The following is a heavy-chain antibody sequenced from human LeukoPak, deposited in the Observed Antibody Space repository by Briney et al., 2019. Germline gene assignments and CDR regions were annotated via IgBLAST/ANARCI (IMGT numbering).Heavy chain of an antibody. CDR3: ARGVNYYGSGSFMYHYYYMDV. Sequence: PSETLSLTCAVSGGSFSGYHWSWIRQSPDKGLEYIGEVTHSGSTDYNPSLKSRVTISVDTSKKEFSLRLKSVTAADTAVYYCARGVNYYGSGSFMYHYYYMDVWGKGTTVTVSS. CDR2: VTHSGST. CDR1: GGSFSGYH. D-gene: IGHD3-10*01. J-gene: IGHJ6*03. V-gene: IGHV4-34*01.